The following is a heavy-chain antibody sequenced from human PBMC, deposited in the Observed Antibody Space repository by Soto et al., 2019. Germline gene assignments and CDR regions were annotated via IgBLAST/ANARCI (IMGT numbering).Heavy chain of an antibody. CDR2: IDTSGTKI. V-gene: IGHV3-11*01. J-gene: IGHJ4*02. CDR3: ASHYDMWSGYLSPVDY. Sequence: QVQLVESGGDLVKPGGSLRLSCAASGYTFSDYYMSWIRQAPGKGLEWISYIDTSGTKIYYADSVKGRFTITRDNAKKSLYLEMNSLRDEDTAVYYCASHYDMWSGYLSPVDYWGQGPLVTVSS. CDR1: GYTFSDYY. D-gene: IGHD3-3*01.